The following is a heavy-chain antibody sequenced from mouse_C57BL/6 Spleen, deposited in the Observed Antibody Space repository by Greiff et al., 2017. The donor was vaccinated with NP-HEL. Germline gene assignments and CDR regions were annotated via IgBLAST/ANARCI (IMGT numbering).Heavy chain of an antibody. J-gene: IGHJ4*01. CDR2: IYPGSGST. D-gene: IGHD2-3*01. Sequence: VKLQQPGAELVKPGASVKMSCKASGYTFTSYWITWVKQRPGQGLEWIGDIYPGSGSTNYNEKFKSKATLTVDTSSSTAYMQLSSLTSEDSAVYYCARRIYDYAMDYWGQGTSVTVSS. CDR1: GYTFTSYW. V-gene: IGHV1-55*01. CDR3: ARRIYDYAMDY.